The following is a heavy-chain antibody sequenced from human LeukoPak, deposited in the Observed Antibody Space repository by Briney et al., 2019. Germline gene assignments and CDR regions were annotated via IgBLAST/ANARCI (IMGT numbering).Heavy chain of an antibody. V-gene: IGHV1-18*01. D-gene: IGHD3-3*01. CDR2: ISAYNGNT. J-gene: IGHJ6*03. CDR1: GYTFTSYG. Sequence: ASVKVSCKASGYTFTSYGISWVRQAPGQGLEWMGWISAYNGNTNYAQKLQGRVTMTTDTSTSTAYMELRSLRSDDTAVYYRARASGPGDFWSGYYRSVTPAGYYYDMDVWGKGTTVTVSS. CDR3: ARASGPGDFWSGYYRSVTPAGYYYDMDV.